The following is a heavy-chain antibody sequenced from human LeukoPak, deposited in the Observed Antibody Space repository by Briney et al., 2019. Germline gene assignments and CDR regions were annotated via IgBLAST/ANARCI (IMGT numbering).Heavy chain of an antibody. D-gene: IGHD3-10*01. V-gene: IGHV4-39*01. J-gene: IGHJ5*02. CDR3: ARHWGFGGPNWFDP. CDR2: IYYSGST. CDR1: GGSISSSSYY. Sequence: PSETLSLTCTVSGGSISSSSYYWAWIRQPPGKGLEWIGNIYYSGSTYYNPSLKSRVTISVDTSKNQFSLKLSSVTAADTAVYYCARHWGFGGPNWFDPWGQGTLVTVSS.